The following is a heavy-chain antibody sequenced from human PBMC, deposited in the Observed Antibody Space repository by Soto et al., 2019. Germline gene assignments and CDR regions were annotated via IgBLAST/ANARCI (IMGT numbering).Heavy chain of an antibody. V-gene: IGHV3-7*04. D-gene: IGHD1-26*01. Sequence: EDQLVESGGGLVQPGGSLRLTCAVSGFSFRSDWMNWVRQAPGKGLEWVAHTNQDGSEKYYLDSVKGRFTIFRDNAKNSLYLKMNSLRGEDTAIYYCSGGVGDAIWGQGTLVTVSS. CDR2: TNQDGSEK. CDR1: GFSFRSDW. CDR3: SGGVGDAI. J-gene: IGHJ4*02.